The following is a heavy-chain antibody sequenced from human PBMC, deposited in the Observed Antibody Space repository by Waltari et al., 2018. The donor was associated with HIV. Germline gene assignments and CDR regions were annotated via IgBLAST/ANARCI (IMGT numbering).Heavy chain of an antibody. CDR2: IYYSGSA. Sequence: QLQLQESGPGLVKPSETLSLTCTVSGGSISSSNYYWGWSRQPPGKGLEWIGIIYYSGSAYYNPSLKSRVTISVDTSKNQFSLKLSSVTAADTAVYYCARHSLVHSYGMDVWGQGTTVTVSS. CDR1: GGSISSSNYY. D-gene: IGHD3-10*01. CDR3: ARHSLVHSYGMDV. J-gene: IGHJ6*02. V-gene: IGHV4-39*01.